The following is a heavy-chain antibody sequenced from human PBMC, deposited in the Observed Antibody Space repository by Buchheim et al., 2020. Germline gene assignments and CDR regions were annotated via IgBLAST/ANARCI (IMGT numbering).Heavy chain of an antibody. CDR2: ISYDGSNK. Sequence: QVQLVESGGGVVQPGRSLRLSCAASGFTFSSYGMHWVRQAPGKGLEWVAVISYDGSNKYYADSVKGRFTISRDNSKNTLYLQMNSLRAEDTAVYYCAKDVGSSSWTNWFDPWGQGTL. D-gene: IGHD6-13*01. CDR1: GFTFSSYG. CDR3: AKDVGSSSWTNWFDP. V-gene: IGHV3-30*18. J-gene: IGHJ5*02.